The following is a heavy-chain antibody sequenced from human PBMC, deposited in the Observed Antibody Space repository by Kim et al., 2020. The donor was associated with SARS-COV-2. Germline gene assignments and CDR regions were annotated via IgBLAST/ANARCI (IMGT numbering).Heavy chain of an antibody. V-gene: IGHV5-10-1*01. CDR1: GHSFGSYW. Sequence: GESLKISCKASGHSFGSYWITWVRQMPGKGLEWIARIDPSDSYTNYNPSFQGHVIISVDKSISTAYLEWTSLEASDTAMYYCASLPGGFGLRGAAGFDYWGQGTLAT. J-gene: IGHJ4*02. CDR3: ASLPGGFGLRGAAGFDY. D-gene: IGHD6-13*01. CDR2: IDPSDSYT.